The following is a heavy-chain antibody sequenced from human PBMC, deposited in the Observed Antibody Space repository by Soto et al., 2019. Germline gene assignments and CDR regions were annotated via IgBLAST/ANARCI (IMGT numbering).Heavy chain of an antibody. CDR1: GGTFSSYA. CDR2: IIPIFGTA. CDR3: ARSRWELPDYYYYYGMDV. V-gene: IGHV1-69*12. J-gene: IGHJ6*02. Sequence: QVQLVQSGAEVKKPGSSVKVSCKASGGTFSSYAISWVRQAPGQGLEWMGGIIPIFGTANYAQKFQGRVTITADESTSTAYLERSSLRSEDTAVYYCARSRWELPDYYYYYGMDVWGQGTTVTVSS. D-gene: IGHD1-26*01.